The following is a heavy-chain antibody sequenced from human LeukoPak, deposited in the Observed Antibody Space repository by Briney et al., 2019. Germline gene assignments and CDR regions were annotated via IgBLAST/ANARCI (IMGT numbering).Heavy chain of an antibody. Sequence: PGGSLRLSCAASGFTFSSYWMSWVRQAPGKGLEWVANIKQDGSEKYYVDSVEGRFTISRDNAKNSLYLQMNSLRAEDTAVYYCAKGSQYGSGSYYKFDYWGQGTLVTVSS. D-gene: IGHD3-10*01. CDR3: AKGSQYGSGSYYKFDY. J-gene: IGHJ4*02. CDR1: GFTFSSYW. CDR2: IKQDGSEK. V-gene: IGHV3-7*01.